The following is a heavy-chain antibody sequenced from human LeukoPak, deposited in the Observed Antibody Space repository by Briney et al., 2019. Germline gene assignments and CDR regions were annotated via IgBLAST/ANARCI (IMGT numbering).Heavy chain of an antibody. D-gene: IGHD1-7*01. J-gene: IGHJ3*02. CDR2: ISSSSSYI. CDR1: GSTFSSYS. V-gene: IGHV3-21*01. Sequence: PGGSLRLSCAASGSTFSSYSMNWVRQAPGKGLEWVSSISSSSSYIYYADSVEGRFTISRDNAKNSLYLQMNSLRAEDTAVYYCARDDRIDWNYGSDAFDIWGQGTMVTVSS. CDR3: ARDDRIDWNYGSDAFDI.